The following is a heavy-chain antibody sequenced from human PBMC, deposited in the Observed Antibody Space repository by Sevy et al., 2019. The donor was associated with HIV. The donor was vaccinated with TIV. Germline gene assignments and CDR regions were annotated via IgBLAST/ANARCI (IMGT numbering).Heavy chain of an antibody. J-gene: IGHJ6*02. CDR2: IIPIFGTA. D-gene: IGHD6-6*01. V-gene: IGHV1-69*13. CDR1: GGTFSSYD. CDR3: ASEYSSSSPTYYYGMDV. Sequence: ASVKVSCKASGGTFSSYDISWVRQAPGQGLEWMGGIIPIFGTANYAQKFQGRVTITADESTSTAYMELSSLRSEDTAVYYCASEYSSSSPTYYYGMDVWGQGTTVTVSS.